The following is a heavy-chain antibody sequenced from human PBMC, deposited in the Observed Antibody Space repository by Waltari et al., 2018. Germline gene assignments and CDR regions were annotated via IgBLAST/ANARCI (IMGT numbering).Heavy chain of an antibody. CDR1: GDSIGGDSISGFY. D-gene: IGHD6-19*01. V-gene: IGHV4-4*07. CDR3: ARDSGSGSFPQVDH. J-gene: IGHJ4*02. Sequence: QVQLQESGPGLVKPSETLSLTCSVSGDSIGGDSISGFYWNWIRQSAGMGLEWIGRIYVRGDINYNPSLKSRVSMSADRSKNQVSRTLTSVTAADTAVYYCARDSGSGSFPQVDHWGQGIVVTVSS. CDR2: IYVRGDI.